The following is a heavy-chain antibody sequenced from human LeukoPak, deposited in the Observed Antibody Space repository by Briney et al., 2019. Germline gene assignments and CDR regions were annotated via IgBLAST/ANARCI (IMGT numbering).Heavy chain of an antibody. CDR2: INHSGST. D-gene: IGHD5-18*01. V-gene: IGHV4-38-2*02. Sequence: SETLSLTCTVSGYFISSGYWWGWIRQPPGKGLEWIGEINHSGSTNYNPSLKSRVTISVDTSKNQFSLKLSSVTAADTAVYYCALVGYSYELVDYWGQGTLVTVSS. CDR3: ALVGYSYELVDY. CDR1: GYFISSGYW. J-gene: IGHJ4*02.